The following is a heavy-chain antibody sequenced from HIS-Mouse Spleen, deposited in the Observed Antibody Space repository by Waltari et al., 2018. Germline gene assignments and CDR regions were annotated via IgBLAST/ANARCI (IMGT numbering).Heavy chain of an antibody. CDR3: AREIPYSSSWYDWYFDL. J-gene: IGHJ2*01. D-gene: IGHD6-13*01. V-gene: IGHV4-39*07. CDR2: IYYSGST. Sequence: QLQLQESGPGLVKPSETLSLTCTVSGGSISSSSYYWGWIRQPPGQGLEWIGSIYYSGSTYDNPALKMRVTRSVDTSKNQFPLKLSSVTAADTAVYYCAREIPYSSSWYDWYFDLWGRGTLVTVSS. CDR1: GGSISSSSYY.